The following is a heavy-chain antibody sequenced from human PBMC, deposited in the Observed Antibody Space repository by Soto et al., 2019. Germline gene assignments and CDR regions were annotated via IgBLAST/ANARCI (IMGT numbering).Heavy chain of an antibody. CDR2: ISAYNGNT. V-gene: IGHV1-18*01. CDR1: GYTFTSYG. Sequence: ASVKVSCKASGYTFTSYGISWVRQAPGQGLEWMGWISAYNGNTNYAQKLQGRVTMTTDTSTSTAYMELRSLRSDDTAVYYCARDTGARGYSYGYVPLDYWGQGTLVTVSA. D-gene: IGHD5-18*01. J-gene: IGHJ4*02. CDR3: ARDTGARGYSYGYVPLDY.